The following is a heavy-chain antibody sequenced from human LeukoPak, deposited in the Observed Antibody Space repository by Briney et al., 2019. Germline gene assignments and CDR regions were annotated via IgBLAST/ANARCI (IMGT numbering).Heavy chain of an antibody. Sequence: GGSLRLSCAASGFTLSSYAMSWVRQAPGKGLEWVSAISGSGGSTYYADSVKGRFTISRDNSKNTLYLQMNSLRAEDTAVYYCAKDGYCSGGSCYFAPDYWGQGTLVTVSS. CDR1: GFTLSSYA. J-gene: IGHJ4*02. V-gene: IGHV3-23*01. CDR2: ISGSGGST. D-gene: IGHD2-15*01. CDR3: AKDGYCSGGSCYFAPDY.